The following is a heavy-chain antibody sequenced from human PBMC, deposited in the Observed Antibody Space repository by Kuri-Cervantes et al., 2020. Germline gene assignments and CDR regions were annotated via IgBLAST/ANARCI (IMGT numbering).Heavy chain of an antibody. Sequence: GESLKISCAASGFTFSNYAMTWVRQAPRKGLEWVSTITGSGSITYYTDSVKGRFTISRDNSNNTLFLQMNSLRARDTAIYYCAKDSHSSGWYGVDYWGQGTLVTVSS. CDR2: ITGSGSIT. CDR1: GFTFSNYA. V-gene: IGHV3-23*01. CDR3: AKDSHSSGWYGVDY. J-gene: IGHJ4*02. D-gene: IGHD6-19*01.